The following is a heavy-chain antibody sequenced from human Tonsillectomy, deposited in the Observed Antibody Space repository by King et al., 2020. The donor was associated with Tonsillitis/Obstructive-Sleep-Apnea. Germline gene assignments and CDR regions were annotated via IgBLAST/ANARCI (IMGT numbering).Heavy chain of an antibody. V-gene: IGHV3-49*05. D-gene: IGHD3-10*01. CDR3: SRDQDYYGSGSPAFGY. CDR2: IRRKAYSGTT. J-gene: IGHJ4*02. Sequence: EGQLVQSGGGWGKPGRSLRLSCTASGFTFGDSAMSWFRPAPGKGLEWVGFIRRKAYSGTTENAASVKGRFSISRDDSTSNAYLQMNSLKTEDTAVYYCSRDQDYYGSGSPAFGYWGQGTLVTVSS. CDR1: GFTFGDSA.